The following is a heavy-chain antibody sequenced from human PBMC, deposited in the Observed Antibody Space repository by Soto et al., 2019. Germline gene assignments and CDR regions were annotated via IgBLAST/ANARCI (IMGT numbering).Heavy chain of an antibody. CDR3: AKSYISIAVAGTGNWFDP. Sequence: GGSLRLSCAASGFTFSSYAMSWVRQAPGKGLEWVSAISGSGGSTYYADSVKGRFTISRDNSKNTLYLQMNSLRAEDTAVYYCAKSYISIAVAGTGNWFDPWGQGTLVTVSS. V-gene: IGHV3-23*01. CDR1: GFTFSSYA. J-gene: IGHJ5*02. D-gene: IGHD6-19*01. CDR2: ISGSGGST.